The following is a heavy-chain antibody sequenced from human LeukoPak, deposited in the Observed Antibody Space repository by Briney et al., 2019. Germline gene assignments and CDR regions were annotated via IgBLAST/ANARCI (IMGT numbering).Heavy chain of an antibody. V-gene: IGHV4-34*01. D-gene: IGHD2-15*01. J-gene: IGHJ4*02. Sequence: SETLSLNCAVYGGSFSGYYWSWLRQPPGKGLEWIGEINHSGSTNYNPSLKSRLSISVDTSKNQFSLKLSSVTAADTAVYYCARGRGYCSGGSCYLRFDYWGQGTLVTVSS. CDR1: GGSFSGYY. CDR3: ARGRGYCSGGSCYLRFDY. CDR2: INHSGST.